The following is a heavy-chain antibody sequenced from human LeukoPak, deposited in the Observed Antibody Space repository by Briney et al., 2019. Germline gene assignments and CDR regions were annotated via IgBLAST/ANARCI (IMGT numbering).Heavy chain of an antibody. V-gene: IGHV3-48*04. CDR1: GFTFSSYS. CDR2: ISSSSRTI. CDR3: ARVGSSGWTSDY. J-gene: IGHJ4*02. D-gene: IGHD6-19*01. Sequence: GGSLRLSCAASGFTFSSYSINWVRQAPGRGREWLSHISSSSRTISDAPSQKGRFTVSRDNDKNSLDLQMNSLRVEDTAVYYCARVGSSGWTSDYWGQGTLVTVSS.